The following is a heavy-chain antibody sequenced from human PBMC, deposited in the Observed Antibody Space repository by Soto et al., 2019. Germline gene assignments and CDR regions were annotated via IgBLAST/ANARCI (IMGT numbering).Heavy chain of an antibody. D-gene: IGHD3-10*01. V-gene: IGHV3-33*01. CDR1: GFTFSSYG. CDR2: IWYDGSNK. CDR3: ARGREGRLLWFGELNNWFDP. J-gene: IGHJ5*02. Sequence: LRLSCAASGFTFSSYGMHWVRQAPGKGLEWVAVIWYDGSNKYYADSVKGRFTISRDNSKNTLYLQMNSLRAEDTAVYYCARGREGRLLWFGELNNWFDPWGQGTLVTVSS.